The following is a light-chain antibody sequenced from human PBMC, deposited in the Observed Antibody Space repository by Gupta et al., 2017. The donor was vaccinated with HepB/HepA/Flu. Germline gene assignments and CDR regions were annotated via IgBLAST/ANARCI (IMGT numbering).Light chain of an antibody. J-gene: IGLJ3*02. CDR1: SVNIGSNT. Sequence: QSVLTQPPSASGTPGQGSTIPCSGSSVNIGSNTVNWYQPFPGTAPKLLVQSNTQRPAGVPARFSGSKSGTSASLDISGLRSEDEADYYCTTWDDRLSGRLFGGGTKMTVL. CDR3: TTWDDRLSGRL. V-gene: IGLV1-44*01. CDR2: SNT.